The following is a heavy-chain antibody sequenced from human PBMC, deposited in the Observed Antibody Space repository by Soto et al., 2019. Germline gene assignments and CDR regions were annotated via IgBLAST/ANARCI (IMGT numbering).Heavy chain of an antibody. CDR3: ARDLDFWSGIPPYYYHYYGMDV. CDR2: INPNSGGT. D-gene: IGHD3-3*01. CDR1: GYTFTGYY. J-gene: IGHJ6*02. V-gene: IGHV1-2*02. Sequence: ASVKVSCKASGYTFTGYYMHWGRQAPGQGLEWMGWINPNSGGTNYAQKFQGRVTMTRDTSISTAYMELSRLRSDDTAVYYCARDLDFWSGIPPYYYHYYGMDVWGQGTTVTVSS.